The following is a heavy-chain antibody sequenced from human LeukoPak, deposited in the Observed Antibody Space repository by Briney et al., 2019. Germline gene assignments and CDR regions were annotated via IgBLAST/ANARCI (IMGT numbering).Heavy chain of an antibody. D-gene: IGHD6-13*01. Sequence: PGRSLRLSCASSGFTFDDYAMHWVRQAPGKGLEWDSGIRWNSGSIGYADSVKGRFTISRDNAKNSLYLQMNSLRAEDMALYYCAKDMGMNIAAAGTFDYWGQGTLVTVSS. V-gene: IGHV3-9*03. CDR3: AKDMGMNIAAAGTFDY. CDR1: GFTFDDYA. J-gene: IGHJ4*02. CDR2: IRWNSGSI.